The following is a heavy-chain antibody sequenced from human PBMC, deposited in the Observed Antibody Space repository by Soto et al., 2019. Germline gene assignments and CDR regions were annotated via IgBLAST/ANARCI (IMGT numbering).Heavy chain of an antibody. CDR3: AKEGSGSYHIYYFDY. Sequence: GGSLRLSCAASGFTFSSYAMNWVRQAPGKGLEWVSAISGSGGSTYYADSVKGRFTISRDNSKNTLYLQMNSLRAEDTAVYYCAKEGSGSYHIYYFDYWGQGTLVTVSS. D-gene: IGHD3-10*01. J-gene: IGHJ4*02. V-gene: IGHV3-23*01. CDR1: GFTFSSYA. CDR2: ISGSGGST.